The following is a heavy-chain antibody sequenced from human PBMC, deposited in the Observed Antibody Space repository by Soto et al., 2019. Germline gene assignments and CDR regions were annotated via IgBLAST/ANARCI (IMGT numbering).Heavy chain of an antibody. V-gene: IGHV4-61*01. CDR2: IYYSGST. CDR1: GGSVSSGSYY. CDR3: ARVGATEVTQDYFDY. J-gene: IGHJ4*02. D-gene: IGHD5-12*01. Sequence: QVQLQESGPGLVKPSETLSLTCTVSGGSVSSGSYYWSWIRQPPGKGLEWIGYIYYSGSTNYNPSLKSRVTISVDTSKNQFSLKLSSETAADTAVYYCARVGATEVTQDYFDYWGQGTLVTVSS.